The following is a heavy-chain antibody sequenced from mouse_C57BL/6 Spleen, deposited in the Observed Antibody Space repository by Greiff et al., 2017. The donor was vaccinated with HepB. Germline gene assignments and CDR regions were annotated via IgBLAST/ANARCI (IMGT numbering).Heavy chain of an antibody. J-gene: IGHJ2*01. CDR1: GYTFTSYT. V-gene: IGHV1-4*01. Sequence: VQLQQSGAELARPGASVKMSCKASGYTFTSYTMHWVKQMPGQGLEWIGYINPSSGYTKYNQKFKDKATLTADKTSSTDYMQLSSLTYEDSAVYYCARSSNYEFNYWGQGTTLTVSS. CDR3: ARSSNYEFNY. CDR2: INPSSGYT. D-gene: IGHD2-5*01.